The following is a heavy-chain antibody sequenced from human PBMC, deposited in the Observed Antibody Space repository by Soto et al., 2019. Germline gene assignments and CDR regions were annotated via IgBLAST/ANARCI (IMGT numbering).Heavy chain of an antibody. J-gene: IGHJ5*02. CDR3: ARETYGDYVGYFDP. V-gene: IGHV4-59*12. Sequence: SETLSLTCTVSDGSISNYYWSWIRQPPGKGLECIGYISYIGSTYYNPSLKSRVIISVDRSKNQFSLKVRSVTAADTAVYYCARETYGDYVGYFDPWGQGIQVTVSS. D-gene: IGHD4-17*01. CDR1: DGSISNYY. CDR2: ISYIGST.